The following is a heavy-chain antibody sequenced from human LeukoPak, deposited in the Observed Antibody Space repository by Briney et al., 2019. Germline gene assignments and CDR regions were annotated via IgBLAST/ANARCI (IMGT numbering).Heavy chain of an antibody. Sequence: ASVKVSCKASGYTFTGYYIHWVRQAPGQGLEWMGWINPNSGGTNYAPTFQGRVTMTTDTSTSTAYMELRSLRSDDTAVYYCASYDSSGYNSGRRAFDIWGQGTMVTVSS. CDR1: GYTFTGYY. J-gene: IGHJ3*02. CDR3: ASYDSSGYNSGRRAFDI. CDR2: INPNSGGT. D-gene: IGHD3-22*01. V-gene: IGHV1-2*02.